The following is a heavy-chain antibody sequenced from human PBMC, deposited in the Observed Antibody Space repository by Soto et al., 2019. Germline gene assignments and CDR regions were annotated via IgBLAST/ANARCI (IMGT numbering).Heavy chain of an antibody. CDR2: IIPIFGTA. CDR3: ETGDYDWYFDL. D-gene: IGHD4-17*01. CDR1: GGTFSSYA. Sequence: QVQLVQSGAEVKKPGSSVKVSCKGSGGTFSSYAISWVRQAPGQGLEWMGGIIPIFGTANYAQKFQGRVTITADESTITDYMVLSSLRSEDTAVYYCETGDYDWYFDLWGRGTLVTDSS. J-gene: IGHJ2*01. V-gene: IGHV1-69*01.